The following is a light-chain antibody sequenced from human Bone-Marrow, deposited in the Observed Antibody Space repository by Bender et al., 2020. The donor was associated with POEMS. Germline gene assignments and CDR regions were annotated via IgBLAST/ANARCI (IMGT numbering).Light chain of an antibody. CDR3: AVWDDSLNGWV. V-gene: IGLV1-44*01. CDR1: SSNIGAHA. CDR2: SSH. J-gene: IGLJ3*02. Sequence: QSVLTQPPSASGTPGQRVTISCSGGSSNIGAHAVNWYQHLPGTAPKLLIYSSHRRPSEVPDRFSGSRSGTSASLASSGLQAEDEAEYYCAVWDDSLNGWVFGGGTKLTVL.